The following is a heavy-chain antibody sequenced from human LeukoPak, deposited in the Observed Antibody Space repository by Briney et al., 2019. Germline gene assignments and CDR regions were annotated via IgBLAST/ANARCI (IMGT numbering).Heavy chain of an antibody. V-gene: IGHV4-39*01. CDR2: IYYSGST. CDR3: GRHRVTITSPMDY. Sequence: PSETLSLTCSVSGGSISSTTYYWGWTRQPPGKGLEWIGSIYYSGSTYYNPSLKSRVTISVDTSKNQFSLKLSSVTAADTAVYFCGRHRVTITSPMDYWGQGTLVTVSS. CDR1: GGSISSTTYY. D-gene: IGHD2-2*01. J-gene: IGHJ4*02.